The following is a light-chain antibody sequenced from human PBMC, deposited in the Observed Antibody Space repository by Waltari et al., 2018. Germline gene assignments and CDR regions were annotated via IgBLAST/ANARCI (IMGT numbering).Light chain of an antibody. CDR3: QQSRTAPLT. J-gene: IGKJ4*01. CDR1: QSVTTY. CDR2: ATS. V-gene: IGKV1-39*01. Sequence: TCRASQSVTTYLKWYQQKPGKAPNLLISATSSLQSGVPSRFSGSGSGTDFTLTISSLQPEDFATYYCQQSRTAPLTFGGGTKVEIK.